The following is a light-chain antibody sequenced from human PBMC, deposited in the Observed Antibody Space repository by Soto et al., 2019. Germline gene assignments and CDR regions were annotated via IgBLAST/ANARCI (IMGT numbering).Light chain of an antibody. CDR1: QTISSN. Sequence: EILMTPSPATLSVSPGERVTLSCRASQTISSNLAWYQQKPGQAPRLLIYGSSIRATGISARFSGSGSGTEFTLTISSLQSEDLAVYYCQQYNNWPRAFGQGTKVDIK. CDR3: QQYNNWPRA. CDR2: GSS. J-gene: IGKJ1*01. V-gene: IGKV3-15*01.